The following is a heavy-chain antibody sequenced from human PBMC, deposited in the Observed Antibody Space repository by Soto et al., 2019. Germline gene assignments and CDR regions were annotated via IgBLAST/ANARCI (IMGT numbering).Heavy chain of an antibody. Sequence: QVQLVQSGAEVKKPGASVKVSCKASGYTFTGYYMHWVRQAPGQGLEWMGWINPNSGGTNYAQKFQGWVTMTRDTSISTAYMELSRLRSDDTAVYYCARSIGNRSSGYYYYYGMDVWGQGTTVTVSS. J-gene: IGHJ6*02. D-gene: IGHD6-6*01. CDR2: INPNSGGT. CDR3: ARSIGNRSSGYYYYYGMDV. CDR1: GYTFTGYY. V-gene: IGHV1-2*04.